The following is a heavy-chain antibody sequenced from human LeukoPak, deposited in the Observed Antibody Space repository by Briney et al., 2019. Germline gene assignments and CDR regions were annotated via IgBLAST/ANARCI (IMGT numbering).Heavy chain of an antibody. Sequence: SETLSLTCAVYGGSFSGYYWSWIRQPPGKGLEWIGEINHSGSTNYNPSLKSPVTISVDTSKNQFSLKLSSVTAADTAVYYCARDRGWSTYFDYWGQGTLVTVSS. CDR1: GGSFSGYY. V-gene: IGHV4-34*01. J-gene: IGHJ4*02. CDR3: ARDRGWSTYFDY. D-gene: IGHD6-19*01. CDR2: INHSGST.